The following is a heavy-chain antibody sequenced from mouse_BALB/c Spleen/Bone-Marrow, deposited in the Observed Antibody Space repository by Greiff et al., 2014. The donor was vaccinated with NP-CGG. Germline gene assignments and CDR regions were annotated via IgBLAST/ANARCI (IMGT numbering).Heavy chain of an antibody. V-gene: IGHV1-54*01. CDR2: INSGGGGT. Sequence: VHLEESGAELVRPGTSVKVSCKGSGYAFTNYLIEWVKQRPGQGLEWIGVINSGGGGTKYNEKFKGKATLTADKSSSTAYMQLSSLTSDDSAVYFCARAIADATDYWGQGTSVTVSS. J-gene: IGHJ4*01. CDR1: GYAFTNYL. CDR3: ARAIADATDY.